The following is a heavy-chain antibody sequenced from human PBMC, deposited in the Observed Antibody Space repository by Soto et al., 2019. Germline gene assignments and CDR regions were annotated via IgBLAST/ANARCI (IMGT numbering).Heavy chain of an antibody. J-gene: IGHJ3*01. V-gene: IGHV3-15*02. CDR1: GFSFSNAW. CDR2: LKSKTDGGTT. CDR3: TTPSQYSGYMGLNAFDF. D-gene: IGHD5-12*01. Sequence: EVQLVESGGTLVKPGGSLRLSCAASGFSFSNAWMSWVRRAPGKGLEWVGRLKSKTDGGTTDYAAPVKGRFTISRDDSKNTLYLQMNSLETEDTGVYYCTTPSQYSGYMGLNAFDFWGQGTMVTVSS.